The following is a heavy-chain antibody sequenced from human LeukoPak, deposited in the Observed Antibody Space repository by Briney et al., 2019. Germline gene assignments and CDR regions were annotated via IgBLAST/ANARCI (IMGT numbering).Heavy chain of an antibody. D-gene: IGHD6-19*01. J-gene: IGHJ4*02. CDR3: AKEGYSSGWPFDY. Sequence: GSLXLXCGASGFTFSNYAXXWVRQAPGKGLEWXSGINDNGSTRFYAASVKGRFTSSRDNPKNTLYLQMNGLRVEDTAVYYCAKEGYSSGWPFDYWGQGTLVTVSS. CDR2: INDNGSTR. CDR1: GFTFSNYA. V-gene: IGHV3-23*01.